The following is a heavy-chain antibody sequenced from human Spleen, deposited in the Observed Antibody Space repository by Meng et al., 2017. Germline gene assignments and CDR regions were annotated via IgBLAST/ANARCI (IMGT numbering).Heavy chain of an antibody. CDR1: GGSISSTNW. Sequence: QVRLQESGAGLVKPSGTLSLTCAVSGGSISSTNWWSWVRQPPGKGLEWIGEIYHSGSTNYNPSLKSRVTISVDKSKNQFSLKLSSVTAADTAVYYRARHYDSGVPIDYWGQGSLVTVSS. CDR2: IYHSGST. CDR3: ARHYDSGVPIDY. J-gene: IGHJ4*02. D-gene: IGHD3-10*01. V-gene: IGHV4-4*02.